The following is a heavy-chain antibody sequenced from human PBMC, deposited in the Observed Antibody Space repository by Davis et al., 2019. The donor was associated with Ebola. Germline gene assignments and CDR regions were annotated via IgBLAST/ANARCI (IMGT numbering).Heavy chain of an antibody. CDR1: GGSINTYY. J-gene: IGHJ4*02. Sequence: MPSETLSLTCTVSGGSINTYYWSWIRQPPGKGLEWIGYIYYSGSTNYNPSLKSRVTISVDTSKNQFSLKLSSVTAADTAVHYCARSSNGALFDYWGQGTLVTVSS. CDR3: ARSSNGALFDY. D-gene: IGHD1-26*01. V-gene: IGHV4-59*01. CDR2: IYYSGST.